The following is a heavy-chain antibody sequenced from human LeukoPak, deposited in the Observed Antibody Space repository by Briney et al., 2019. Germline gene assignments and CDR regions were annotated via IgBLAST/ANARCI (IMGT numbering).Heavy chain of an antibody. V-gene: IGHV3-53*04. CDR1: GFTVSSNY. D-gene: IGHD1-20*01. CDR2: IYSGGST. Sequence: GGSLRLSCAASGFTVSSNYMSWVRQAPGKGLEWVSVIYSGGSTYYADSVKGRFTISRHNSKNTLYLQMNSLRAEDTAVYYCASRITGTTSRDAFGIWGQGTMVTVSS. CDR3: ASRITGTTSRDAFGI. J-gene: IGHJ3*02.